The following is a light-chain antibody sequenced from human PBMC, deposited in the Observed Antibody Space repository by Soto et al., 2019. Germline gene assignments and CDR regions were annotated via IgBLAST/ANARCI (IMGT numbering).Light chain of an antibody. J-gene: IGLJ1*01. Sequence: QSALTQPASVSGSPGQSITISCTGTSGDIGSYNRVSWYQQHPGKAPKRIIYEVTDRPSGVSNRFSGSKSGNTASLTISGLQAEDEAEYYCSSYTNINTRACVFGTGTKLTV. CDR2: EVT. CDR1: SGDIGSYNR. CDR3: SSYTNINTRACV. V-gene: IGLV2-14*01.